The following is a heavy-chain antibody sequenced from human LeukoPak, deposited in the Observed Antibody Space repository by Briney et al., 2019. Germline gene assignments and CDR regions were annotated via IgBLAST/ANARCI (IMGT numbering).Heavy chain of an antibody. CDR3: ARPEHLGAAITDASDI. CDR2: IDFRSGDS. CDR1: GFTFSSYS. V-gene: IGHV3-21*01. D-gene: IGHD1-26*01. Sequence: KAGGSLRLSCAASGFTFSSYSMNWVRQAPGKGLEWVSSIDFRSGDSFYADSVKGRFAISRDNAKRSLYLQMHSLRAEDTAVYYCARPEHLGAAITDASDIWGQGTMVTVSS. J-gene: IGHJ3*02.